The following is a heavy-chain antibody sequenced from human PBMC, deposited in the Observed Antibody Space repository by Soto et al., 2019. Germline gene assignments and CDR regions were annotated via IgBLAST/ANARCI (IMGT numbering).Heavy chain of an antibody. V-gene: IGHV4-59*01. CDR1: GGSITNYY. CDR2: IYYSGST. Sequence: QVQLQESGPGLVKPSETLSLTCTVSGGSITNYYWSWIRQPPGKGLEWIGFIYYSGSTNYKPSLTSRVTISVATSKNQVSLKLSSVTAADTAVYYCARDGTAVAAGYYGMDVWGQGTTVTVSS. CDR3: ARDGTAVAAGYYGMDV. J-gene: IGHJ6*02. D-gene: IGHD5-18*01.